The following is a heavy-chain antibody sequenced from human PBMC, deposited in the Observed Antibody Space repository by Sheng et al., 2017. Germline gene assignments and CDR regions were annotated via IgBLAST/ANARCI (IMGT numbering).Heavy chain of an antibody. Sequence: QVQLVQSGAEVKKPGSSVKVSCKASGGTFSSYAISWVRQAPGQGLEWMGGIIPIFGTANYAQKFQGRVTITTDESTSTAYMELSSLRSEDTAVYYCARESLYDYSNPWYYYYYMDVWGKGTTVTVSS. CDR1: GGTFSSYA. CDR3: ARESLYDYSNPWYYYYYMDV. CDR2: IIPIFGTA. V-gene: IGHV1-69*05. J-gene: IGHJ6*03. D-gene: IGHD4-4*01.